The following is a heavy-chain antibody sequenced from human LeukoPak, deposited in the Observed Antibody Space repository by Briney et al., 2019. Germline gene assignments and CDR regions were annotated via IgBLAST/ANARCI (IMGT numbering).Heavy chain of an antibody. V-gene: IGHV4-34*01. Sequence: SETLSLTCAVYGGSFSGYYWSWIRQPPGKGLEWIGEINHSGSTNYNPSLKSRVTISVDTSKNQFSLKLSSVTAADTAVYYCARDRLNYDILTGYVRLGAFDIWGQGTMVTVSS. D-gene: IGHD3-9*01. CDR1: GGSFSGYY. CDR2: INHSGST. J-gene: IGHJ3*02. CDR3: ARDRLNYDILTGYVRLGAFDI.